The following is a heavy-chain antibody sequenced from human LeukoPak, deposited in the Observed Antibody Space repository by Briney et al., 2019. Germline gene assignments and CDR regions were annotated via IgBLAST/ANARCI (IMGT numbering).Heavy chain of an antibody. CDR2: IYSGGST. J-gene: IGHJ6*02. D-gene: IGHD3-22*01. V-gene: IGHV3-53*01. Sequence: GGSLRLSCAASGFTFSSYSMNWVRQAPGKGLEWVSVIYSGGSTYYADSVKGRFTISRDNSKNTLYLQMNSLRAEDTAVYYCARDQYYYDSSGYSHYGMDVWGQGTTVTVSS. CDR3: ARDQYYYDSSGYSHYGMDV. CDR1: GFTFSSYS.